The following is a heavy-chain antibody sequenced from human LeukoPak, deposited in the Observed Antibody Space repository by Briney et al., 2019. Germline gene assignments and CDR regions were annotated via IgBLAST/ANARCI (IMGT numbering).Heavy chain of an antibody. CDR3: AKDRRGCSSTSCYTSFDY. CDR1: GFTFSSYA. J-gene: IGHJ4*02. V-gene: IGHV3-23*01. D-gene: IGHD2-2*02. Sequence: PGGSLRLSCAASGFTFSSYAMSWVRQAPGKGLEWVSAISGSGGSTYYADSAKGRFTISRDNSKNTLYLQMNSLRAEDTAVYYCAKDRRGCSSTSCYTSFDYWGQGTLVTVSS. CDR2: ISGSGGST.